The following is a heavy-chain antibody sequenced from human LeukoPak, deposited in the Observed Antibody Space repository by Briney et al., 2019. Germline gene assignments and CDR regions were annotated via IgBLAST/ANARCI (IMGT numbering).Heavy chain of an antibody. J-gene: IGHJ3*02. CDR3: AKPSSSSSTWEAFDI. CDR1: GFTFSSYG. V-gene: IGHV3-30*18. D-gene: IGHD6-6*01. CDR2: ISYHGKNK. Sequence: GTSLRLSCAASGFTFSSYGIHCVRQAPGKGLEWVAVISYHGKNKYYGDSVKGRFTISRDNSKNTLYLQMNSLRDEDTAVYYCAKPSSSSSTWEAFDIWGQGTLVTVSP.